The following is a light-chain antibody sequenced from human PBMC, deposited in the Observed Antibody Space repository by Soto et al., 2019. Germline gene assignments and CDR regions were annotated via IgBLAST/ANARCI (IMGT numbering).Light chain of an antibody. J-gene: IGKJ1*01. CDR1: ESISNN. V-gene: IGKV3-15*01. CDR3: QQYNYWPRT. Sequence: EIVMTQSPATLSVSPGERATLSCRAGESISNNLAWYQQKPGQAPRLLIYDASTRATGIPARFIGSGSGTEFTLTISSLQSEDFAVYYCQQYNYWPRTFGQGTKVDIK. CDR2: DAS.